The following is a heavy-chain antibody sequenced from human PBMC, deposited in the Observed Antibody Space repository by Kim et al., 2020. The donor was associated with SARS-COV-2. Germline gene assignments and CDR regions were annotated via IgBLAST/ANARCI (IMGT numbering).Heavy chain of an antibody. CDR3: ARDPTVVVPAAITKEGMDWFDP. CDR2: IIPIFGTA. V-gene: IGHV1-69*13. J-gene: IGHJ5*02. CDR1: GGTFSSYA. Sequence: SVKVSCKASGGTFSSYAISWVRQAPGQGLEWMGGIIPIFGTANYAQKFQGRVTITADESTSTAYMELSSLRSEDTAVYYCARDPTVVVPAAITKEGMDWFDPWGQGTLVTVSS. D-gene: IGHD2-2*01.